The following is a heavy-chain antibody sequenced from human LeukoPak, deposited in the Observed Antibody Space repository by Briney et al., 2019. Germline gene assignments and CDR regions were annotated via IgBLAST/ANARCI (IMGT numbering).Heavy chain of an antibody. CDR1: GYSFTGYY. Sequence: ASVKVSCKASGYSFTGYYIHWVRQAPGQGLEWMGWPNPKSGGTNYAQKFQGRVTMTRDTSITTAFMELSRLISDDTAVYYCARDRTTNHDYYYYMDVWGRGTTVTVSS. CDR3: ARDRTTNHDYYYYMDV. D-gene: IGHD1-14*01. V-gene: IGHV1-2*02. J-gene: IGHJ6*03. CDR2: PNPKSGGT.